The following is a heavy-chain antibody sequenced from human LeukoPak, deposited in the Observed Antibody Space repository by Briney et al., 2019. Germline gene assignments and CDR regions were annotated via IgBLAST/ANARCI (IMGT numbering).Heavy chain of an antibody. CDR1: GFTFSSYS. CDR2: XXSXXXYI. J-gene: IGHJ4*02. V-gene: IGHV3-21*01. Sequence: PVGSLRLSCAASGFTFSSYSXNWXRQAPGKGLEWVSSXXSXXXYIYYADSVKGRFTISRDNGKNSLYLQMNSPRAEDTAVYYCAREWDQAYYYDSSGYYPRYYFDYWGQGTLVTVSP. D-gene: IGHD3-22*01. CDR3: AREWDQAYYYDSSGYYPRYYFDY.